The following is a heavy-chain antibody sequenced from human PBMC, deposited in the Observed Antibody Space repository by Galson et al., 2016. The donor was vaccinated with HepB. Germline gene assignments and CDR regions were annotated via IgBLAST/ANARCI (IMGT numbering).Heavy chain of an antibody. CDR3: ARDSHGVDAFNI. D-gene: IGHD4-17*01. CDR1: GDSISSYF. V-gene: IGHV4-4*07. CDR2: FSASGSN. Sequence: SETLSLTCTVSGDSISSYFWNWIRQPAGKGLEWIGRFSASGSNKYNPSLESRVTISVDTSKNQFSLKLSSVTAADTAVYYCARDSHGVDAFNIWGQGTLVAVSS. J-gene: IGHJ3*02.